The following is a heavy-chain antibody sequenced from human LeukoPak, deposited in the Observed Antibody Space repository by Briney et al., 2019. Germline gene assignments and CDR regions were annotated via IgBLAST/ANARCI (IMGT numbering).Heavy chain of an antibody. CDR1: GFTVSNNY. V-gene: IGHV3-53*01. CDR3: ATGYSSDFYFFDY. CDR2: IYSGGNT. J-gene: IGHJ4*02. Sequence: GGSLRLSCAASGFTVSNNYMSWVRQAPGKGLEWVSVIYSGGNTYYADSVKGRFTISRDNSKNTVYLQMNSLRAEDTAVHYCATGYSSDFYFFDYWGQGTLVTVSS. D-gene: IGHD6-19*01.